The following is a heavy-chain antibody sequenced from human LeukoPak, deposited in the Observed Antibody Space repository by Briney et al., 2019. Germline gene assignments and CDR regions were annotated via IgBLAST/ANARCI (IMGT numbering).Heavy chain of an antibody. J-gene: IGHJ4*02. V-gene: IGHV3-30*03. CDR1: GFTFSSYG. D-gene: IGHD1-1*01. CDR3: ALTTGTTEIDY. Sequence: PGKSLRLSCAASGFTFSSYGMHWVRQAPARGQEWVAVISYDGSSRYYADSVKGRFTISRDNSKNTLYLQMNSLRAEETAGYYCALTTGTTEIDYWGQGALVTVSS. CDR2: ISYDGSSR.